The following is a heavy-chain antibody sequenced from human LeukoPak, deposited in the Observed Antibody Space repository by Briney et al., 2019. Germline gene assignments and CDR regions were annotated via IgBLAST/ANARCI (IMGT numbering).Heavy chain of an antibody. D-gene: IGHD6-13*01. CDR3: TRDRSYVGPHSSSWYFDY. J-gene: IGHJ4*02. Sequence: GGSLRLSCAASGSTFSNYVMCWVRQAPGKGLEWVSSIHGSGGETHYADSVRGRFSISRDNSKNTLYLQMNSLRAEDTAVYYCTRDRSYVGPHSSSWYFDYWGQGTLVTVSS. V-gene: IGHV3-23*01. CDR1: GSTFSNYV. CDR2: IHGSGGET.